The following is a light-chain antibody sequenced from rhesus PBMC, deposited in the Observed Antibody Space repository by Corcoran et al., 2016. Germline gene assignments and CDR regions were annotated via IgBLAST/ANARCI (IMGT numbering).Light chain of an antibody. J-gene: IGKJ3*01. CDR2: GAS. Sequence: ETVVTQSPATLSLSPGERATLSCRASQSVGSYLAWYQQKPGQAPRLLIDGASSRATGIPDRSSGSGSGTDFPLTISSLEPEDVGVYYCQQSSNLFTFGPGTKLDIK. V-gene: IGKV3-24*04. CDR3: QQSSNLFT. CDR1: QSVGSY.